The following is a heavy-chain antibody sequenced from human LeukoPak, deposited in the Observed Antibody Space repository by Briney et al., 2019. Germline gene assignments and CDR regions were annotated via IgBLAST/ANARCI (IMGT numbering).Heavy chain of an antibody. CDR2: IYYSGST. CDR3: ARDIGQLYFNY. D-gene: IGHD5-18*01. V-gene: IGHV4-59*01. J-gene: IGHJ4*02. CDR1: GGSISSYY. Sequence: SETLSLICTVSGGSISSYYWSWIRQPPGKGLEWIGYIYYSGSTNYNPSLKSRVTISVDMSRNQFSLKLSSVTAADTAVYYCARDIGQLYFNYWGQGTLVTVSS.